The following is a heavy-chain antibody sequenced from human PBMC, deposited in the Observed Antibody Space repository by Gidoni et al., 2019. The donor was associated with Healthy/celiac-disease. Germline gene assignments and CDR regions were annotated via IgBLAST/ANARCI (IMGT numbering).Heavy chain of an antibody. J-gene: IGHJ4*02. CDR1: GFPFSSYS. CDR2: ISSSSSYI. CDR3: ASAWSGYSSFVY. Sequence: EVQLVESGGGLVKPGGSLRLSCAASGFPFSSYSMNWVRQAPGKGLEWVSSISSSSSYIYYADSVKGRFTISRDNAKNSLYLQMNSLRAEDTAVYYCASAWSGYSSFVYWGQGTLVTVSS. D-gene: IGHD3-3*01. V-gene: IGHV3-21*01.